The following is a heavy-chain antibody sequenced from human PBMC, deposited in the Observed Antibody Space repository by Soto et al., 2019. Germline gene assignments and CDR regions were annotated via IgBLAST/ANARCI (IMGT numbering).Heavy chain of an antibody. D-gene: IGHD3-22*01. J-gene: IGHJ4*02. CDR1: GDSLKSNSYS. V-gene: IGHV4-61*01. Sequence: SETLSLTCTVSGDSLKSNSYSWTWIRQSPGKGLQWIGSVSYTGSTNYNPSLEGRVTMSIDTSKHRFSLRLSSGTASDTAVYYCARGDHDWGDDYGGYSYLHYFDFWGKGTPVTVSS. CDR2: VSYTGST. CDR3: ARGDHDWGDDYGGYSYLHYFDF.